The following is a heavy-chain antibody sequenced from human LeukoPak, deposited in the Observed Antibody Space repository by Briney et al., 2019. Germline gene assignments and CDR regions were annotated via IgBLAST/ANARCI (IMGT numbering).Heavy chain of an antibody. J-gene: IGHJ1*01. V-gene: IGHV4-39*07. CDR2: IYYSGRT. CDR1: GGSISSSSYY. D-gene: IGHD2-15*01. CDR3: ASPMEVVAATGYFQH. Sequence: KPSETLSLTCTVSGGSISSSSYYWGWIRQPPGKGLEWIGSIYYSGRTYYNPSLKSRVTISVDTSKNQFSLKLSSVTAADTAVYYCASPMEVVAATGYFQHWGQGTLVTVSS.